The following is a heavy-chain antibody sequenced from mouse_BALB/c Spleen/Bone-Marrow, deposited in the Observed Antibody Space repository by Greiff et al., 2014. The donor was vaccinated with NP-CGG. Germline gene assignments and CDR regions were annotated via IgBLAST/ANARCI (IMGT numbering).Heavy chain of an antibody. Sequence: VQLKESGGGLVQPGGSRKLSCAASGFTFSSFGMHWVRQAPEKGLEWVAYISSGSSTIYYADTVKGRFTISRDNPKNTLFLQMTSLRSEDTAMYYCATGTRAMDYWGQGTSVTVSS. V-gene: IGHV5-17*02. CDR2: ISSGSSTI. CDR3: ATGTRAMDY. CDR1: GFTFSSFG. D-gene: IGHD4-1*01. J-gene: IGHJ4*01.